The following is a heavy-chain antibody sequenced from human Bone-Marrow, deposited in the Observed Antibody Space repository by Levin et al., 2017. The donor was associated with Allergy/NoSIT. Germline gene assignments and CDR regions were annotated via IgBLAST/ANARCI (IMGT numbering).Heavy chain of an antibody. Sequence: SETLSLTCTVSGGSISSYYWSWIRQPPGKGLEWIGYIYYSGSTNYNPSLKSRVTISVDTSKNQFSLKLSSVTAADTAVYYCARGLPWGVVIPDYYYYMDVWGKGTTVTVSS. CDR2: IYYSGST. V-gene: IGHV4-59*01. CDR1: GGSISSYY. CDR3: ARGLPWGVVIPDYYYYMDV. D-gene: IGHD3-3*01. J-gene: IGHJ6*03.